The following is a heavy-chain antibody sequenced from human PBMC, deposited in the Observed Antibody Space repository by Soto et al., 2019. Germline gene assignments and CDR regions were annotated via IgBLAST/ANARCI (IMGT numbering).Heavy chain of an antibody. V-gene: IGHV1-18*01. CDR2: ISAYNGNT. Sequence: ASVKVSCKASGYTFTSYGISWVRQARGQGLERMGWISAYNGNTNYAQKLQGRVTMTTDTSTSTAYMELRSLRSDDTALYYCARGVGHSSGWYYPDYWGQGTLVTVSS. CDR3: ARGVGHSSGWYYPDY. D-gene: IGHD6-19*01. J-gene: IGHJ4*02. CDR1: GYTFTSYG.